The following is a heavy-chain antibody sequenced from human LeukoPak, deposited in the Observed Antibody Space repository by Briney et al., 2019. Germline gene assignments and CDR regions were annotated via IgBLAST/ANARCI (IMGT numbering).Heavy chain of an antibody. V-gene: IGHV3-33*01. J-gene: IGHJ6*02. CDR2: IWYDGSNK. CDR1: GFTFSSYG. Sequence: RSGGSLRLSCAASGFTFSSYGMHWVRQAPGKGLEWVAVIWYDGSNKYYADSVKGRFTISRDNSKNTLYLQMNSLRAEDTAVYYCARDLQLTYSSSWYGYYYYGMDVWGQGTTVTVSS. D-gene: IGHD6-13*01. CDR3: ARDLQLTYSSSWYGYYYYGMDV.